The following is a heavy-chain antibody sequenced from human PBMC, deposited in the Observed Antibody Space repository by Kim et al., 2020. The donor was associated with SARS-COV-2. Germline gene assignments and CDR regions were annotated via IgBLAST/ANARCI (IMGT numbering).Heavy chain of an antibody. D-gene: IGHD6-13*01. CDR2: IYYSGST. CDR1: GGSISSSSYY. V-gene: IGHV4-39*01. J-gene: IGHJ5*02. CDR3: AGQRDSRGLWWFDP. Sequence: SETLSLTCTVSGGSISSSSYYWGWIRQPPGKGLEWIGSIYYSGSTYYNPSLKSRVTISVDTSKNQFSLKLSSVTAADTAVYYCAGQRDSRGLWWFDPWGQGTLVTVSS.